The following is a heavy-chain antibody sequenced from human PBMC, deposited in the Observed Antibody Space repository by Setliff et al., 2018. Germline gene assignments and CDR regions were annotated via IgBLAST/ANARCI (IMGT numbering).Heavy chain of an antibody. CDR2: INPSGGDT. V-gene: IGHV1-46*02. Sequence: ASVKVSCKASGYTFNNYYMHWVRQAPGQGLEWMGIINPSGGDTSYAQRFQGRVTVTRETSTSTVYMELSSLRSEDTAVYYCARGWSNNSAVDYWGQGSPVTVSS. CDR1: GYTFNNYY. CDR3: ARGWSNNSAVDY. J-gene: IGHJ4*02. D-gene: IGHD6-19*01.